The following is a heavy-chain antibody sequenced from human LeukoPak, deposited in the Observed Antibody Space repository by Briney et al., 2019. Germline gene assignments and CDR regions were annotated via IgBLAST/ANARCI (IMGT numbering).Heavy chain of an antibody. J-gene: IGHJ4*02. Sequence: GGSLRLSCAASGFTFSSYAMHWVRQAPGKGLEWVAVISYDGSNKYYADSVKGRFTISRDNSKNTLYLQMNSPRAEDTAVYYCARGYCSSTSCYRFDYWGQGTLVTVSS. CDR1: GFTFSSYA. CDR2: ISYDGSNK. CDR3: ARGYCSSTSCYRFDY. D-gene: IGHD2-2*01. V-gene: IGHV3-30-3*01.